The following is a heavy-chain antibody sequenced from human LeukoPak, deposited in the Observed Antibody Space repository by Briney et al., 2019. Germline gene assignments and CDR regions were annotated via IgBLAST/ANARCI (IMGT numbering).Heavy chain of an antibody. CDR2: IHYSGNT. D-gene: IGHD2/OR15-2a*01. J-gene: IGHJ4*02. V-gene: IGHV4-39*01. Sequence: TSETLSLTCSVSGDSISDTTYYWGWIRQPPGKGLEWTGSIHYSGNTFYNPSLKSRVTISVDTSKKQFSLKLSSVTAADTAVYYCARLGVSATGRSSYYFDYWGQGTLVTVSS. CDR3: ARLGVSATGRSSYYFDY. CDR1: GDSISDTTYY.